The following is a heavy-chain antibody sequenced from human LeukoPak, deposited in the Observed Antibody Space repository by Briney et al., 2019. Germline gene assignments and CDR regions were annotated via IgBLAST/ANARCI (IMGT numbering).Heavy chain of an antibody. Sequence: SETLSLICTVSGGSISSYYWSWIRQHAGKGLEWIGRIYTSGSTNSNPSVKSRVTISVDTSKNQFSLKLSSVTAADTAVYYCASSRITMVRGVAFDIWGQGTMVTVSS. CDR3: ASSRITMVRGVAFDI. V-gene: IGHV4-4*07. J-gene: IGHJ3*02. CDR1: GGSISSYY. D-gene: IGHD3-10*01. CDR2: IYTSGST.